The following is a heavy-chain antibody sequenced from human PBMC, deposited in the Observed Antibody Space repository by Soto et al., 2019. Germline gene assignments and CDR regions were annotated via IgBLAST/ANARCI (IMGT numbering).Heavy chain of an antibody. D-gene: IGHD3-22*01. J-gene: IGHJ3*02. CDR3: ARARSITMIVVVITTSLDAFDI. V-gene: IGHV4-61*01. CDR1: GGSVSSGSYY. CDR2: IYYSGST. Sequence: SETLSLTCTVSGGSVSSGSYYWSWIRQPPGKRLEWIGYIYYSGSTNYNPSLKSRVTISVDTSKNQFSLKLSSVTAADTAVYYCARARSITMIVVVITTSLDAFDIWGQGTMVTVSS.